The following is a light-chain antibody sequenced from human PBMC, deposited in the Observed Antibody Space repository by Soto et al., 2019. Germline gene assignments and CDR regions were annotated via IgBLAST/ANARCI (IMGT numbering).Light chain of an antibody. V-gene: IGKV3-20*01. CDR2: GAS. CDR1: QSVSSSY. CDR3: QQYGSSPRFT. J-gene: IGKJ3*01. Sequence: EIVLTQSPGTLSLSPGERATLSCRASQSVSSSYLAWYQQKPGQAPRLLIYGASSRAPGIPDRFSGSGSGTDFTLIISRLEPEDFAVYYCQQYGSSPRFTFGPGTKVDIK.